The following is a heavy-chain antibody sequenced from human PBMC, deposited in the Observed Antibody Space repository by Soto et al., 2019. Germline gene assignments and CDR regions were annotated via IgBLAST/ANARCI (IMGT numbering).Heavy chain of an antibody. Sequence: QLQLQESGSGLVKPSQTLSLTCAVSGGSISSGGYSWSWIRQPPGKGLEWIGYIYHSGSTYYNPSRXGXAXRXLDRSKNQFSLKLSSVTAADTAVYYCARGNVVAIDYWGQGTLVTVSS. V-gene: IGHV4-30-2*01. CDR2: IYHSGST. D-gene: IGHD2-21*01. J-gene: IGHJ4*02. CDR1: GGSISSGGYS. CDR3: ARGNVVAIDY.